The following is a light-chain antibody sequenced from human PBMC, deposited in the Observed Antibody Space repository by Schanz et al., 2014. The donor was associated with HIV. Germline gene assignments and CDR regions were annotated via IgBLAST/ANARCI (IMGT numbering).Light chain of an antibody. V-gene: IGLV2-14*02. Sequence: QSALTQPASVSGSPGQSITISCTGTSSDVGTYNLVSWYQQHPGKAPKLMIYEGSKRPSGVPDRFSGSKSGNMAYLTISALQAEDEADYYCASYTTTSTYVFGAGTKLTVL. CDR2: EGS. CDR3: ASYTTTSTYV. CDR1: SSDVGTYNL. J-gene: IGLJ1*01.